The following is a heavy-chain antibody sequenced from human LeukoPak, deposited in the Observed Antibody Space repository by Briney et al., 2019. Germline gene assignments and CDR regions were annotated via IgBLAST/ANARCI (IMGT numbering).Heavy chain of an antibody. J-gene: IGHJ1*01. CDR3: AKDDDWGRYKH. Sequence: QTGGSLRLSCAASGFTFTSYWMHWVRQAPGKRLVWVSRINSDGSSTVYADSVKGRFTISRDNSKNTQSLQMNSLRAEDTAVYYCAKDDDWGRYKHWGQGTLVTVSS. CDR2: INSDGSST. V-gene: IGHV3-74*01. CDR1: GFTFTSYW. D-gene: IGHD3-16*01.